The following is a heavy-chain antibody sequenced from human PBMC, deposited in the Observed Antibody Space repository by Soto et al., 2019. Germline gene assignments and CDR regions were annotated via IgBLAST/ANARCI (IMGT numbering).Heavy chain of an antibody. Sequence: QVQLVESGGGVVQPGRSLRLSCAASGFTFSSYGMHWVRQAPGKGLEWVAVMWYDGSNKYYADSVKGRFTISRDNSKNTMHLQMNSLRAEDTAVNYCARGGYCSGGSCYALFDYWGQGTLVTVSS. CDR1: GFTFSSYG. D-gene: IGHD2-15*01. CDR2: MWYDGSNK. V-gene: IGHV3-33*01. J-gene: IGHJ4*02. CDR3: ARGGYCSGGSCYALFDY.